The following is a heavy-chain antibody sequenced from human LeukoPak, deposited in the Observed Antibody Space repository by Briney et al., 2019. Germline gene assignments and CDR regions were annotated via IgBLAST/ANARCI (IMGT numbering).Heavy chain of an antibody. Sequence: TGGSLRLSCAASGFTFSSYAMSWVRQAPGKGLEWVSAISGSGGSTYYADSVKGRFTISRDNSKNTLYLQKNSMRAEDTAVYYCAKDITITYCSSTSCYTPTLGAFDIWGQGTMVTVSS. CDR2: ISGSGGST. D-gene: IGHD2-2*02. J-gene: IGHJ3*02. CDR3: AKDITITYCSSTSCYTPTLGAFDI. CDR1: GFTFSSYA. V-gene: IGHV3-23*01.